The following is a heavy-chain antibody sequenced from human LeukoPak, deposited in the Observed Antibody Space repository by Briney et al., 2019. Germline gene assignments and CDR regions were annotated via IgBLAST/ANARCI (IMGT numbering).Heavy chain of an antibody. Sequence: GRSLRLSCAASGFTFSSYAMHWVRQAPGKGLEWVAVISYDGSNKYYADSVKGRFTISRDNSKNTLYLQMNGLRAEDTAVYYCARELWFGELSSADLAYWGQGTLVTVSS. CDR3: ARELWFGELSSADLAY. CDR1: GFTFSSYA. V-gene: IGHV3-30-3*01. J-gene: IGHJ4*02. CDR2: ISYDGSNK. D-gene: IGHD3-10*01.